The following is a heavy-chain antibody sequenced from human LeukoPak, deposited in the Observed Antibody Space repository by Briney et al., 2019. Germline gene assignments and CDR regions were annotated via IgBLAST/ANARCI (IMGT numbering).Heavy chain of an antibody. CDR2: IIPIFGIA. CDR3: AGHYLYYYVSSGHGNAFDI. J-gene: IGHJ3*02. Sequence: ASVKVSCKASGGTFSSYAISWVRQAPGQGLEWMGRIIPIFGIANYAQKFQGRVTITADKSTSTAYMELSSLRSEDTAVYYCAGHYLYYYVSSGHGNAFDIWGQGTMVTVSS. D-gene: IGHD3-22*01. CDR1: GGTFSSYA. V-gene: IGHV1-69*04.